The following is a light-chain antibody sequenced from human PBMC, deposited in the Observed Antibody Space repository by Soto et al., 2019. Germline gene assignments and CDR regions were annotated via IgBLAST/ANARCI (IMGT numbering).Light chain of an antibody. V-gene: IGKV1-5*03. CDR2: KAS. CDR1: QSISSW. CDR3: QQYISYSAIT. Sequence: DIQMTQSPSTLSASVGDRVTITCRASQSISSWLAWYQQKPGKAPKLLIYKASTLESGVPSSFSGSGSGTEFTLTISSLQPDDFATYYCQQYISYSAITFGQGTKLQIK. J-gene: IGKJ2*01.